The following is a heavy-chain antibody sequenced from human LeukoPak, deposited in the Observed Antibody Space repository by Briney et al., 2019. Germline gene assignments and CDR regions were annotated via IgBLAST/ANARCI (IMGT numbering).Heavy chain of an antibody. V-gene: IGHV4-34*01. D-gene: IGHD3-3*01. Sequence: PGGSLRLSCAASGFTFSDFYMSWIRQPPGKGLEWIGEINHSGSTNYNPSLKSRVTISVDTSKNQFSLKLSSVTAADTAVYCCARGPSVLRFLEWLLCPFDYWGQGTLVTVSS. J-gene: IGHJ4*02. CDR3: ARGPSVLRFLEWLLCPFDY. CDR2: INHSGST. CDR1: GFTFSDFY.